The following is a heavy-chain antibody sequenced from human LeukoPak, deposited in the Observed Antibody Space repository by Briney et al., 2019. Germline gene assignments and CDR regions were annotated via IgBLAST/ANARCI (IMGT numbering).Heavy chain of an antibody. D-gene: IGHD5-18*01. Sequence: SETLSLTCTVSGCSIKSYDWSWIRQPAGKGLEWIGRIYTSGSTNYNPSLKSRVTISVDKSKNQFSLKLSPVTAVDTDVYYCARGGYSYGPWPSYYYYMDVWGKGTTVTVSS. V-gene: IGHV4-4*07. CDR2: IYTSGST. CDR1: GCSIKSYD. J-gene: IGHJ6*03. CDR3: ARGGYSYGPWPSYYYYMDV.